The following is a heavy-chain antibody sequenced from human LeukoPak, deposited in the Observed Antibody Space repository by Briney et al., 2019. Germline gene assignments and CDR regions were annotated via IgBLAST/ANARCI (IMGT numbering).Heavy chain of an antibody. CDR3: ARTKFGGDDAFDI. Sequence: SETLSLTCAVSGYSISSGYYWGWIRQPPGKGLEGIGSIYHSGSTYYNPSLKSRVTISVDTSKNQFSLKLSSVTAADTAVYYCARTKFGGDDAFDIWGQGTMVTVSS. V-gene: IGHV4-38-2*01. CDR2: IYHSGST. CDR1: GYSISSGYY. D-gene: IGHD3-10*01. J-gene: IGHJ3*02.